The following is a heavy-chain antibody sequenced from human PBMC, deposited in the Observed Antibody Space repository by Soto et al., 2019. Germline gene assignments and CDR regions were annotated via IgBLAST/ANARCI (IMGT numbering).Heavy chain of an antibody. V-gene: IGHV4-30-2*01. Sequence: QLQLQESGSGLVKPSQTLSLTCAVSGGSISSGGYSWSWIRQPPGKGLEWIGYIYHSGSTYYNPSLKSXXTXSXXRSKNQFSLKLSSVTAADTAVYYCARGFGGNWFDPWGQGTLVTVSS. CDR1: GGSISSGGYS. D-gene: IGHD3-10*01. J-gene: IGHJ5*02. CDR3: ARGFGGNWFDP. CDR2: IYHSGST.